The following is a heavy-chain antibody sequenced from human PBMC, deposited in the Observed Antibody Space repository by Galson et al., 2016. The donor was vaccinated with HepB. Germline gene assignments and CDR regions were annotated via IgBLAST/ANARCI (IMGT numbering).Heavy chain of an antibody. V-gene: IGHV3-7*01. D-gene: IGHD1-14*01. Sequence: SLRLSCAASGFVFSSYWMSWVRQAPGKGLEWVANIKLDGSEQFYVDSVKGRFTISRDNAQNSLYLEMNTLTVDDTAVYYCAREESLRYNNSWFHPWGQGTLVTVSS. CDR1: GFVFSSYW. CDR3: AREESLRYNNSWFHP. J-gene: IGHJ5*02. CDR2: IKLDGSEQ.